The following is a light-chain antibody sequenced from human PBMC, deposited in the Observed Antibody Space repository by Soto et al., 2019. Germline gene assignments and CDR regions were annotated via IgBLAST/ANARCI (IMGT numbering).Light chain of an antibody. V-gene: IGKV3-20*01. CDR1: LTISDNY. CDR2: GAS. Sequence: EIVLTHSPGTLSLSPGERATLSCRASLTISDNYLAWYQQKAGQAPRLVIFGASSRATGIPDRFSASGSGTDFTLTISRLEPEDFAVYHCQQYDDSMTFGQGTKVDIK. CDR3: QQYDDSMT. J-gene: IGKJ1*01.